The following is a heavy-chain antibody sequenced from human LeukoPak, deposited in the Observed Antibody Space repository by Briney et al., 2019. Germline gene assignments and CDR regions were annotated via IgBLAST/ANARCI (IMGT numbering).Heavy chain of an antibody. CDR1: GYTFTGYY. CDR3: ARSKNYYDSSGYYYPFDY. V-gene: IGHV1-2*02. J-gene: IGHJ4*02. CDR2: INPNSGGT. Sequence: ASVKVSCKASGYTFTGYYMHWVRQAPGQGVEWMGWINPNSGGTNYAQKFQGRVTMTRDTSISTAYMELRSLRSDDTAVYYCARSKNYYDSSGYYYPFDYWGQGTLVTVSS. D-gene: IGHD3-22*01.